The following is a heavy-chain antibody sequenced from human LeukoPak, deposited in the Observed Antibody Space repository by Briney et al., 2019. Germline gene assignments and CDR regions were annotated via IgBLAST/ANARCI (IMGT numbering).Heavy chain of an antibody. Sequence: GASVKASGKASGYIFTSYGINGVRQAPGQGLEWMGWISPYTGNTNYAQRVQGRVTMTTDTSTSTAYMELRSLRSDDTAVYYCARDGNGYFPAGIDNWYDYWGQGTLVTVSS. V-gene: IGHV1-18*01. CDR3: ARDGNGYFPAGIDNWYDY. J-gene: IGHJ5*01. CDR1: GYIFTSYG. CDR2: ISPYTGNT. D-gene: IGHD5-24*01.